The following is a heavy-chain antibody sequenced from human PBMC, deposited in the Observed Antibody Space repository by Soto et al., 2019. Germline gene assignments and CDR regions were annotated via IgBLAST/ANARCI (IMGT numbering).Heavy chain of an antibody. Sequence: PGGSLRLSCAASGFTVRSNYMSWVRQAPGKGLAGVAGMDSGGNTYYADPVKARFTISRDNSKNPLYLQMNSLRDQDTAVYYCARERTARPYYYYGMDVWGQGTTVTVSS. J-gene: IGHJ6*02. V-gene: IGHV3-53*01. CDR1: GFTVRSNY. D-gene: IGHD6-6*01. CDR3: ARERTARPYYYYGMDV. CDR2: MDSGGNT.